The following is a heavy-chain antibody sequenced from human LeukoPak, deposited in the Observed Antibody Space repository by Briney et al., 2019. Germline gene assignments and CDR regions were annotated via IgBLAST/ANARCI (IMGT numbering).Heavy chain of an antibody. D-gene: IGHD3-22*01. V-gene: IGHV3-33*01. CDR1: GFTVSSYG. CDR2: IWYDGSNK. Sequence: PGRSLRLSCAASGFTVSSYGMHWVRKAPGKGLEWVAVIWYDGSNKYYADSVKGRFTISRDNSKNTLYLQMNSLRAEDTAVYYCARGPRGYPKALDAFDIWGQGTMVTVSS. CDR3: ARGPRGYPKALDAFDI. J-gene: IGHJ3*02.